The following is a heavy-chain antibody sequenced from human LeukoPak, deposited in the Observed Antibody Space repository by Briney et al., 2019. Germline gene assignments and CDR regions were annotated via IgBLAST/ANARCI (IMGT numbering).Heavy chain of an antibody. CDR3: ARDAPTQYDFWSGYYSQDAFDI. V-gene: IGHV1-18*01. CDR2: ISAYNGNT. J-gene: IGHJ3*02. D-gene: IGHD3-3*01. Sequence: ASVKVSCKASGYTFTSYGISWLRQAPRQGLEWMGWISAYNGNTNYAQKLQGRVTMTTDTSTSTAYMELRSLRSDDTAVYYCARDAPTQYDFWSGYYSQDAFDIWGQGTMVTVSS. CDR1: GYTFTSYG.